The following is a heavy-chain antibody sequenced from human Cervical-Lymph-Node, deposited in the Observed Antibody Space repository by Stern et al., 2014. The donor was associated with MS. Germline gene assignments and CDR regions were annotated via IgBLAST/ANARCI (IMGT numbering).Heavy chain of an antibody. CDR3: AITGRTSHGLFDY. Sequence: QVQLVESGAEVKKPGASVKLSCKASGYIFTDYYIHWVRQAPGQGLEWMGWINPKSGGTDYAERFQGRVTMTRDSSVRTANMEMNSLTSDDTAVYFCAITGRTSHGLFDYWGQGTLVTVSS. D-gene: IGHD7-27*01. V-gene: IGHV1-2*02. CDR2: INPKSGGT. CDR1: GYIFTDYY. J-gene: IGHJ4*02.